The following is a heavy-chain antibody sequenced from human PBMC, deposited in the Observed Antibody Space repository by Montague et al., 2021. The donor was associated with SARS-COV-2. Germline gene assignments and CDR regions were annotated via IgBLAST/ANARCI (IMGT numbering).Heavy chain of an antibody. CDR2: FYHSRST. CDR1: GGSFSGYY. V-gene: IGHV4-34*01. D-gene: IGHD2-15*01. Sequence: SETLSLTCAVYGGSFSGYYWSWIRQPPGQGLEWIGDFYHSRSTNYNPTLTRRVTISVDTSKKQFSLTLSSVTAADTAVYYCARGLGGGGGSHFDYWGQGTLVTVSS. J-gene: IGHJ4*02. CDR3: ARGLGGGGGSHFDY.